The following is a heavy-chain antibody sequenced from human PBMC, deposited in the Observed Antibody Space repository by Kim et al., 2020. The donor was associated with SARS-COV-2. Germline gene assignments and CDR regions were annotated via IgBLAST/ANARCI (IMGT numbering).Heavy chain of an antibody. CDR2: ISSSGSTI. Sequence: GGSLRLSCAASGFTFSSYEMNWVRQAPGKGLEWVSYISSSGSTIYYADSVKGRFTISRDNAKNSLYLQMNSLRAEDTAVYYCARDHRTYYYDSSGYYYPTLFDYWGQGTLVTVSS. V-gene: IGHV3-48*03. CDR3: ARDHRTYYYDSSGYYYPTLFDY. J-gene: IGHJ4*02. CDR1: GFTFSSYE. D-gene: IGHD3-22*01.